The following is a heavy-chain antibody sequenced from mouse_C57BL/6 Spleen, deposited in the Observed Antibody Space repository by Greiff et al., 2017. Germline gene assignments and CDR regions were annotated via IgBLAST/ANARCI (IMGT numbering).Heavy chain of an antibody. V-gene: IGHV3-6*01. D-gene: IGHD1-1*01. CDR2: ISYDGSN. J-gene: IGHJ3*01. Sequence: EVKLQESGPGLVKPSQSLSLTCSVTGYSITSGYYWNWIRQFPGNKLEWMGYISYDGSNNYNPSLKNRISITRDTSKNQFFLKLNSVTTEDTATYYCARGYGSSWFAYWGQGTLVTVSA. CDR1: GYSITSGYY. CDR3: ARGYGSSWFAY.